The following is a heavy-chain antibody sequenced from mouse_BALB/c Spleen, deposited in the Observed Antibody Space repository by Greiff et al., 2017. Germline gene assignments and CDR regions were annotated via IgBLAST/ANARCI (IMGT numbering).Heavy chain of an antibody. CDR2: ISSGSSTI. D-gene: IGHD1-1*01. J-gene: IGHJ4*01. Sequence: EVMLVESGGGLVQPGGSRKLSCAASGFTFSSFGMHWVRQAPEKGLEWVAYISSGSSTIYYADTVKGRFTISRDNPKNTLFLQMTSLRSEDTAMYYCARFPPYCNYAMDYWGQGTSVTVSS. CDR3: ARFPPYCNYAMDY. V-gene: IGHV5-17*02. CDR1: GFTFSSFG.